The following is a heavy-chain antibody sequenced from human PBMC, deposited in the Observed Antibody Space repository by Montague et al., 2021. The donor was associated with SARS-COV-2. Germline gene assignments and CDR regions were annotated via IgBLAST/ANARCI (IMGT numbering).Heavy chain of an antibody. CDR2: MYYSGST. D-gene: IGHD3-10*01. Sequence: SETLSLTCTVSGGSISSSNYYWGWIRQPPGKGLEWIGNMYYSGSTYYNPSLKSRVTISIDTPKNQFSLKLSSVTAADTAVYYCARDDLVLQGVTKGMDVWGQGTTVTVSS. CDR1: GGSISSSNYY. V-gene: IGHV4-39*07. CDR3: ARDDLVLQGVTKGMDV. J-gene: IGHJ6*02.